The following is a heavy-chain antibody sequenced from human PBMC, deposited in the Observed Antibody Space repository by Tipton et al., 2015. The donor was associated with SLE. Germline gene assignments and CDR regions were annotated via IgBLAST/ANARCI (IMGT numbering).Heavy chain of an antibody. J-gene: IGHJ4*02. Sequence: TLSLTCAVYGGSFSCYYWGWIRQPPGKGLEWIGAINHSGSTNYNPSLTSRVTMSVDTSKNQFSLKLSSVTAADTAVYYCARLGGGSYYGYWGQGTLVTVSS. CDR1: GGSFSCYY. CDR2: INHSGST. CDR3: ARLGGGSYYGY. D-gene: IGHD1-26*01. V-gene: IGHV4-34*01.